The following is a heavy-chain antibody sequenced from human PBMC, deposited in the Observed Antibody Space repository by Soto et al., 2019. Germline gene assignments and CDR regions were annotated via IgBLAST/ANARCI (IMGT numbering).Heavy chain of an antibody. CDR2: IYHSGST. CDR1: GGSISSSNW. CDR3: ARATTGIDY. D-gene: IGHD4-17*01. Sequence: QVQLQESGPGLVKPSGTLSLTCAVSGGSISSSNWWSWVRQPPGKGLEWIGEIYHSGSTNYNPSLXXRXTXXGDKSKNQCSLKLSSVTAADPAVYYCARATTGIDYWGQGTLVTVSS. J-gene: IGHJ4*02. V-gene: IGHV4-4*02.